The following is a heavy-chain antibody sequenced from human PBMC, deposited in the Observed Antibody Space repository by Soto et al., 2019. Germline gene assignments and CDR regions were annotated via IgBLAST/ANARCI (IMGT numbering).Heavy chain of an antibody. CDR1: GGSISSGGYY. D-gene: IGHD2-21*02. CDR2: IYYSGST. Sequence: QVQLQESGPGLVKPSQTLSLTCTVSGGSISSGGYYWSWIRQHPGKGLEWIGYIYYSGSTYYNPSLESRVTISVDTSKNQFSLKLSSVTAVDTAVYYCAREAAYCGGDCYAQIDYWGQGTLVTVSS. J-gene: IGHJ4*02. CDR3: AREAAYCGGDCYAQIDY. V-gene: IGHV4-31*03.